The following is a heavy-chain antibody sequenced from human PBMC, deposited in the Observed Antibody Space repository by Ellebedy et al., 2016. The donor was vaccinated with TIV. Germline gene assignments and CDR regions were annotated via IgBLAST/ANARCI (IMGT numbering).Heavy chain of an antibody. CDR2: ISSSSSTI. Sequence: GESLKISCAASEFTFSSYSMNWVRQAPGKGLEWVSHISSSSSTIYYADSVKGRFPISRDNAKNSLYLQMNSLRDEDTAVYYCARVGASSGNPYAFDIWGQGTMVTVSS. CDR1: EFTFSSYS. V-gene: IGHV3-48*02. CDR3: ARVGASSGNPYAFDI. J-gene: IGHJ3*02. D-gene: IGHD3-16*01.